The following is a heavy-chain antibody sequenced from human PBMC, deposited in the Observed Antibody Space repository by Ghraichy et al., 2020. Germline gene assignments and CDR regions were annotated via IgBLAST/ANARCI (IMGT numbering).Heavy chain of an antibody. Sequence: SETLSLTCTVSGTSVRSYFWSWIRQPPGKGLEWIGDIFYSGSTNYNPSLESRVTISIDASSNQFSLNLSSVTAADTAVYYCARMGGYKDPLWYWGQGTLVAVSS. J-gene: IGHJ4*02. CDR2: IFYSGST. CDR3: ARMGGYKDPLWY. D-gene: IGHD3-10*01. V-gene: IGHV4-59*02. CDR1: GTSVRSYF.